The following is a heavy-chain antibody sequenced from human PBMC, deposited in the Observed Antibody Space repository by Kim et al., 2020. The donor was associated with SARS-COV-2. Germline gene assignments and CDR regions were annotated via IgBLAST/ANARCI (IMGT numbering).Heavy chain of an antibody. Sequence: GGSLRLSCAASGFTFSNYYMSWFRQAPGKGLEWVSYIGDSGSTMYYADSVKGRFTISRDNAKNSLYLQMNSLTAEDTAVYYCARVHTTVAAGTIDYWGQG. V-gene: IGHV3-11*01. CDR3: ARVHTTVAAGTIDY. CDR1: GFTFSNYY. J-gene: IGHJ4*02. CDR2: IGDSGSTM. D-gene: IGHD6-13*01.